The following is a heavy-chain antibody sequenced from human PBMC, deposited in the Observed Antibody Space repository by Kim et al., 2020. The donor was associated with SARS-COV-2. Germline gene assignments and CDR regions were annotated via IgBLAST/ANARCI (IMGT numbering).Heavy chain of an antibody. CDR2: ITSNGGST. Sequence: GGSLRLSCSASGFTFNNYLMHWVRQAPGKGLEFVSAITSNGGSTSYADSVKGRFTISRDNSKNTLYLQMSSLRGVDTAVYYCAKERKDILDGYPVGRDVGGQGTTVTVS. J-gene: IGHJ6*02. CDR3: AKERKDILDGYPVGRDV. D-gene: IGHD3-9*01. CDR1: GFTFNNYL. V-gene: IGHV3-64D*06.